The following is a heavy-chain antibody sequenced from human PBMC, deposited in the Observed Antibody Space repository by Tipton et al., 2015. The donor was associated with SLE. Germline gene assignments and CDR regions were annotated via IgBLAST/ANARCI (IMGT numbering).Heavy chain of an antibody. CDR2: ISYDGSNK. CDR3: ARGEAADY. CDR1: GFTFSSYA. D-gene: IGHD6-13*01. V-gene: IGHV3-30-3*01. Sequence: SLRLSCAASGFTFSSYAMHWVRQAPGKGLEWVAVISYDGSNKYYADSVKGRFTISRDNSKNTLYLQMNSLRAEDTAVYYCARGEAADYWGQGTLVTVSS. J-gene: IGHJ4*02.